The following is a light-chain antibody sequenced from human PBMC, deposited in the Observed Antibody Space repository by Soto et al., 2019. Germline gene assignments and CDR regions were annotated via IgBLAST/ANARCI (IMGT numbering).Light chain of an antibody. Sequence: QSALTQPASVSGSPGQSITISCTGSSSDVEANKLVSWHQQHPGTAPRLLIYEDIRRPSGISSRFSGSKSGNTASLTISGLRAEDEAAYYCCSYVDHRKFVFGGGTKLTVL. CDR2: EDI. CDR1: SSDVEANKL. CDR3: CSYVDHRKFV. J-gene: IGLJ3*02. V-gene: IGLV2-23*01.